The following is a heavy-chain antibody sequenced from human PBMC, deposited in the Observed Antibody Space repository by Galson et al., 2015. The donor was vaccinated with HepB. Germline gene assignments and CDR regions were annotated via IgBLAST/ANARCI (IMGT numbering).Heavy chain of an antibody. D-gene: IGHD2-2*01. CDR1: GGTFSSYA. V-gene: IGHV1-69*13. CDR2: IIPIFGTA. CDR3: ARTHLRVVPAADMPGWFDP. J-gene: IGHJ5*02. Sequence: SVKVSCKASGGTFSSYAISWVRQAPGQGLEWMGGIIPIFGTANYAQEFQGRVTITADESTSTAYMELSSLRSEDTAVYYCARTHLRVVPAADMPGWFDPWGQGTLVTVSS.